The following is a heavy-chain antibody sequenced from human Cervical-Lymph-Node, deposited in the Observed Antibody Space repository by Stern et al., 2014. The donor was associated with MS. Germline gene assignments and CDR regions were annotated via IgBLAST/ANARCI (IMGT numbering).Heavy chain of an antibody. Sequence: VQLQESGPGLVKPSETLSLTCAVSGVSVSTTAYHWSWVRQPPGKGLEWIGHVLNGVTINYNPSLRSRVAISLDMSKNEVSLKLTSVTAADTAVYYCARGPDNRKLGYWGQGTLVSVSS. CDR3: ARGPDNRKLGY. CDR2: VLNGVTI. V-gene: IGHV4-61*08. CDR1: GVSVSTTAYH. D-gene: IGHD1-14*01. J-gene: IGHJ4*02.